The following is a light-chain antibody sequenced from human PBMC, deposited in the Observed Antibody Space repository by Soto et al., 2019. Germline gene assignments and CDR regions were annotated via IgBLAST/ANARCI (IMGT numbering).Light chain of an antibody. J-gene: IGLJ2*01. CDR3: TSYAGSNNWGV. CDR2: EVS. V-gene: IGLV2-8*01. CDR1: SSDVGSYKY. Sequence: QSVLTQPTSASGSPGQSVTISCTGTSSDVGSYKYVSWYQQHPGKAPKLMIYEVSKRPSGVPDRFSGSKSGNTASLTVSGLQAEDEADYYCTSYAGSNNWGVFGGGTKLTVL.